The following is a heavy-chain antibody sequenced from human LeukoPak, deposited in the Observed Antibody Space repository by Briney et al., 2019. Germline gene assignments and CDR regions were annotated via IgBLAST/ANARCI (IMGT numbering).Heavy chain of an antibody. J-gene: IGHJ4*02. CDR3: AKVVAGNIDYYFDY. D-gene: IGHD2/OR15-2a*01. Sequence: PGGSLRLSCAASGFTFSNYAMSWVRQAPGKGLEWVAGISGTGGSTHYADSVKGRFTISRDNSKNTVYLQMRNLRVEHTAVYYCAKVVAGNIDYYFDYWGRGTLVTVSS. V-gene: IGHV3-23*01. CDR2: ISGTGGST. CDR1: GFTFSNYA.